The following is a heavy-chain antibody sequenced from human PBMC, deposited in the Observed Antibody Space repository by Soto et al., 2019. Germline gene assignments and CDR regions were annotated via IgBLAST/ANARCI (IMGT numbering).Heavy chain of an antibody. V-gene: IGHV4-31*03. J-gene: IGHJ4*02. CDR2: IYYSGST. Sequence: PSETLSLTCTVSGGSISSGGYYWSWIRQHPGKGLEWIGYIYYSGSTYYNPSLKSRVTISVDTSKNQFSLKLSSVTAADTAVYYCGPRGVVADPRGYWGQGTQVTVSS. CDR3: GPRGVVADPRGY. CDR1: GGSISSGGYY. D-gene: IGHD2-15*01.